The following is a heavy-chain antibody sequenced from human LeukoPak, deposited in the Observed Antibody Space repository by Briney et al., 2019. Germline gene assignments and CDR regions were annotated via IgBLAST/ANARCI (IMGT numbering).Heavy chain of an antibody. Sequence: GGSLRLSCAASGFTFSSYGMHWVRQAPGKGLEWVAVISYDGSNKYYADSVKGRFTISRDNSKNTLYLQMNSLRADDTAVYYCARDTLGEGEDANYAVYYFDYWGQGTVVTVSS. CDR1: GFTFSSYG. CDR2: ISYDGSNK. CDR3: ARDTLGEGEDANYAVYYFDY. V-gene: IGHV3-30*03. D-gene: IGHD4/OR15-4a*01. J-gene: IGHJ4*02.